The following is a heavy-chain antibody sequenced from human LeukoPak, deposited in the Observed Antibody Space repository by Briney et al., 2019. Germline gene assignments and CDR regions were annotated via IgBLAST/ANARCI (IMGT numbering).Heavy chain of an antibody. CDR1: GGSFSGYY. Sequence: SETLSLTCAVYGGSFSGYYWSWIRQPPGKGLEWIGEINHSGSTNYNPSLKSRVTISVDTSKNQFSLKLSSVTVADTAVYYCARGRNPYYDFWSGYHGHYFDYWGQGTLVTVSS. D-gene: IGHD3-3*01. CDR2: INHSGST. CDR3: ARGRNPYYDFWSGYHGHYFDY. V-gene: IGHV4-34*01. J-gene: IGHJ4*02.